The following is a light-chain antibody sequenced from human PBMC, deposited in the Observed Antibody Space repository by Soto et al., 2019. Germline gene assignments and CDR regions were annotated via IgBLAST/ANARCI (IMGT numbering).Light chain of an antibody. CDR1: QSISSW. Sequence: DIQMTQSPSTLSASVGDRVTITCRASQSISSWLAWYQQKPGKAPKLLIYKASSLESGVPSRFSGSGSGTEFTLTISSLQPDDFATYYCQQYXSYSRTFGQGTKVDIK. V-gene: IGKV1-5*03. CDR2: KAS. J-gene: IGKJ1*01. CDR3: QQYXSYSRT.